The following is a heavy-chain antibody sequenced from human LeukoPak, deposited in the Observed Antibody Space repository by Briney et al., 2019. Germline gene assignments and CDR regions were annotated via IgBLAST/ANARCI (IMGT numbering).Heavy chain of an antibody. CDR1: GYTFTGYY. CDR3: ASQGSRDGYNYPAYEPYFDY. J-gene: IGHJ4*02. V-gene: IGHV1-2*02. D-gene: IGHD5-24*01. CDR2: INPNSGGT. Sequence: WASVTVSCTASGYTFTGYYMHWVRQAPGQGLEWMGWINPNSGGTNYAQKFQGRVTMTRDTSISTAYMELSRLRSDDTAVYYCASQGSRDGYNYPAYEPYFDYWGQGTLVTVSS.